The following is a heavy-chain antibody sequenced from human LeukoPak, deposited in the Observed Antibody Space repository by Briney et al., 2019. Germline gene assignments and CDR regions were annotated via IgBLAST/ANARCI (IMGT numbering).Heavy chain of an antibody. CDR1: GGSISSYY. Sequence: PSETLSLTCTVSGGSISSYYWSWIRQPPGKGLEWIGYIYYSGSTNYNPSLKSRVTISVDTSKNQFSLKLSSVTAADTAVYYCARDSSIPRMAARPGYAFDIWGQGTMVTVSS. D-gene: IGHD6-6*01. J-gene: IGHJ3*02. CDR3: ARDSSIPRMAARPGYAFDI. CDR2: IYYSGST. V-gene: IGHV4-59*01.